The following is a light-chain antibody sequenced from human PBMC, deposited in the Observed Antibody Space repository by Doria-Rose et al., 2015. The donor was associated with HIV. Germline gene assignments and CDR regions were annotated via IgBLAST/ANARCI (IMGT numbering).Light chain of an antibody. CDR1: QSFSSTY. CDR2: DGS. CDR3: HQYGTSWT. J-gene: IGKJ1*01. V-gene: IGKV3-20*01. Sequence: TQSPGTLSLSPGERATLSCRASQSFSSTYLAWYQQKPGQAPSLLIYDGSTRATGIPDWLSASGSGTDFTLTINRLEPEDFALYYCHQYGTSWTFGQGTKVEI.